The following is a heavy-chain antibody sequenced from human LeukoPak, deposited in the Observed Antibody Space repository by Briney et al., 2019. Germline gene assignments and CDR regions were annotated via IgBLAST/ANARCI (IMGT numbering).Heavy chain of an antibody. Sequence: ASVKVSCKASGYTFTSYDINWVRQATGQGLEWMGWMNPNSGNTGYAQKFQGRFTMTRNTSIRTAYMELSSLRSEDTAVYYCVSPGVYYDSSGYYPFDYWGQGTLVTVSS. CDR2: MNPNSGNT. V-gene: IGHV1-8*01. CDR1: GYTFTSYD. J-gene: IGHJ4*02. D-gene: IGHD3-22*01. CDR3: VSPGVYYDSSGYYPFDY.